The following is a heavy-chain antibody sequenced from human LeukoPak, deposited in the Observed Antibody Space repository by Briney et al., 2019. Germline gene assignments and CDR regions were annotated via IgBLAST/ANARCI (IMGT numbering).Heavy chain of an antibody. CDR1: GGSFSSSSYY. CDR3: ARLLRGSYLESAFDI. CDR2: IYYSGST. Sequence: SGTLSLTCTVSGGSFSSSSYYWGWNRQPPGKGLVWTGSIYYSGSTFYNPSLKSRATISVDTSKNQFSLKVSSVTAADTAVYDCARLLRGSYLESAFDIWGQGTMVTVSS. V-gene: IGHV4-39*01. J-gene: IGHJ3*02. D-gene: IGHD1-26*01.